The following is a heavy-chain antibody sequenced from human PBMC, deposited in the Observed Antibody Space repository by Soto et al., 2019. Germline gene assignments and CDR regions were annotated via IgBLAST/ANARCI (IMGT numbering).Heavy chain of an antibody. CDR1: GFSFSNAW. J-gene: IGHJ4*02. CDR3: AIISTLEY. D-gene: IGHD3-22*01. V-gene: IGHV3-15*07. CDR2: IKSNTDGGTV. Sequence: EVQLVESGGGLVRPGGSLRLSCVASGFSFSNAWINWVRQAPGKGLEWVGRIKSNTDGGTVNYAAPVRDRFIISRDDSKQTLHLQMNSLKTEDTAVYYCAIISTLEYWGQGTLVRVSS.